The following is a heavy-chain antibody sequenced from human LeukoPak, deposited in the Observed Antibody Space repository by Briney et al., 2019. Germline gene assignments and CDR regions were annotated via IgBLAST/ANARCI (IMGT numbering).Heavy chain of an antibody. CDR2: ISSSSSYI. CDR1: GYTFSSYS. CDR3: ARDTAMVRGPVDY. Sequence: GGSLRLSCAASGYTFSSYSMNWVRQAPGKGLEWDSSISSSSSYIYYADSVKGRFTISRDNAKNSLYLQMNSLRAEDTAVYYCARDTAMVRGPVDYWGQGTLVTVSS. V-gene: IGHV3-21*01. D-gene: IGHD5-18*01. J-gene: IGHJ4*02.